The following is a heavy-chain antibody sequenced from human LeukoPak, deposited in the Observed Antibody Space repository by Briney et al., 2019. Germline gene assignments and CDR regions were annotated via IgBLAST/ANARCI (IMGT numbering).Heavy chain of an antibody. V-gene: IGHV4-38-2*02. CDR2: MYHSGST. Sequence: SETLSLTCTVSGYSISNGYYWGWIRQPPGKGLEWIGSMYHSGSTYYNPSLKSRVTISVDTSKNQFSLKVTSVTAADTAVYYCARDIAVAGTYYYYYGMDVWGQGTTVTVSS. J-gene: IGHJ6*02. D-gene: IGHD6-19*01. CDR3: ARDIAVAGTYYYYYGMDV. CDR1: GYSISNGYY.